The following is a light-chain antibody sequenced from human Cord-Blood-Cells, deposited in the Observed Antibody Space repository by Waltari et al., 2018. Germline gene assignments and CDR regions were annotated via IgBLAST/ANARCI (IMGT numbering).Light chain of an antibody. Sequence: QSVLTQPPSASGTPGQRVTISCSGSSSNIGRNYVSWYQQLPGTAPKLLIYRNNPRPSGVPDRFSGSKSGTSASLAISGLRSEDEADYYCAAWDDSLSGQVFGGGTQLTVL. CDR3: AAWDDSLSGQV. J-gene: IGLJ7*01. CDR1: SSNIGRNY. V-gene: IGLV1-47*01. CDR2: RNN.